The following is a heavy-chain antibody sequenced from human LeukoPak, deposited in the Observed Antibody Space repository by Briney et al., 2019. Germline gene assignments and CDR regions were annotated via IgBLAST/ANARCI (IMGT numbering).Heavy chain of an antibody. D-gene: IGHD1-7*01. Sequence: GVSVKVSCKASGGTFSSYAISWVRQAPGQGLEWMGGIIPIFGTANYAQKFQGRVTITADESTSTAYMELSSLRSEDTAVYYCARARSLGKTGTTWRWFDPWGQRTLVTVSS. J-gene: IGHJ5*02. CDR2: IIPIFGTA. V-gene: IGHV1-69*01. CDR1: GGTFSSYA. CDR3: ARARSLGKTGTTWRWFDP.